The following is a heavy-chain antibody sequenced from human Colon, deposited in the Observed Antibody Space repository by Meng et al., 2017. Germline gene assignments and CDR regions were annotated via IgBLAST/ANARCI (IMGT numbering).Heavy chain of an antibody. Sequence: GSLRLSCIVSGGSISSGSYYWGWIRQPPGEGLQWIGNIYDSERTYYNPSLKSRLTISVDTSKNQFSLKLSSVTAADTAVYYCAVIIAVAGSPYFDYWGQGTRVTVSS. CDR2: IYDSERT. CDR1: GGSISSGSYY. J-gene: IGHJ4*02. V-gene: IGHV4-39*07. CDR3: AVIIAVAGSPYFDY. D-gene: IGHD6-19*01.